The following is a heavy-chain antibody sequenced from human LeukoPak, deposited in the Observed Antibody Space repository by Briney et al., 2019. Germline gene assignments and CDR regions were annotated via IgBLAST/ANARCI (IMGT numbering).Heavy chain of an antibody. CDR2: ISYDGSNK. CDR3: AKVLSFYYGSGSPFDY. D-gene: IGHD3-10*01. J-gene: IGHJ4*02. CDR1: GFTFSSYG. V-gene: IGHV3-30*18. Sequence: GGSLRLSCAASGFTFSSYGMHWVRQAPGKGLEWVAVISYDGSNKYYADSVKGRFTISRDNSKNTLYLQMNGLRAEDTAVYYCAKVLSFYYGSGSPFDYWGQGTLVTVSS.